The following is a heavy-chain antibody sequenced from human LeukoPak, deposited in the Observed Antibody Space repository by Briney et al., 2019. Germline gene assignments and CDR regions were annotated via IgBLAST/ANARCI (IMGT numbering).Heavy chain of an antibody. V-gene: IGHV4-39*01. Sequence: SETLSLTCTVSGGSISGSSYYWGWIRQPPGKGLEWIGSIYYSGSTYYNPSLKSRVTISVDTSKNQFSLKLSSVTAADTAVYYCASSFNYYDSSGYYYCAFDIWGQGTMVTVSS. J-gene: IGHJ3*02. CDR3: ASSFNYYDSSGYYYCAFDI. CDR1: GGSISGSSYY. CDR2: IYYSGST. D-gene: IGHD3-22*01.